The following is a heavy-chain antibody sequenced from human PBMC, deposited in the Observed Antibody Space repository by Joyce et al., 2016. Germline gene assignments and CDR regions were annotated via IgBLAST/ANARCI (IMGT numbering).Heavy chain of an antibody. CDR2: ITSKTDGGTI. CDR1: GFTFTNAW. D-gene: IGHD5-12*01. CDR3: TTLACSSINCLKYGGYDSFVD. J-gene: IGHJ4*02. Sequence: EVQLVESGGGLVKPGGSLSLSCVASGFTFTNAWMSWVRQAPGKGLEWVGRITSKTDGGTIDYAAPVKGRFTISRDDSKNTLYLQMNSLKTGDTAVYYCTTLACSSINCLKYGGYDSFVDWGQGTLVTVSS. V-gene: IGHV3-15*01.